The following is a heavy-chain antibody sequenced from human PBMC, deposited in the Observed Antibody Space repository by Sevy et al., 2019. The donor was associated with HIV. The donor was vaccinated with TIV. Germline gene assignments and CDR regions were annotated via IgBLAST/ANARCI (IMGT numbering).Heavy chain of an antibody. CDR1: GFTFSNYW. CDR2: IKRDGSEK. J-gene: IGHJ6*02. CDR3: ARDCNSASCLWGLDV. V-gene: IGHV3-7*03. Sequence: GGSLRFSCAASGFTFSNYWMTWVRQAPGKGLEWVANIKRDGSEKYYVASVKGRFTISRDNAKNSLYMQMNSLRAEDTAVYYCARDCNSASCLWGLDVWGQGTTVTVSS. D-gene: IGHD2-2*01.